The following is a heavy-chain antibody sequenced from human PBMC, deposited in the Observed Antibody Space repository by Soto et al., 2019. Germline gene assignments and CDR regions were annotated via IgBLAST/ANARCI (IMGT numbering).Heavy chain of an antibody. CDR3: ARRQSSSWYGL. J-gene: IGHJ4*02. CDR1: GGSISSSSYY. V-gene: IGHV4-39*01. Sequence: PSETLSLTCTVSGGSISSSSYYWGWIRQPPGKGLEWIGNIYYTGSTHYNPSLKSRVTMSVDTSKNQFSLKLTSVTAADTAVYYCARRQSSSWYGLWGQGTLVTVS. D-gene: IGHD6-13*01. CDR2: IYYTGST.